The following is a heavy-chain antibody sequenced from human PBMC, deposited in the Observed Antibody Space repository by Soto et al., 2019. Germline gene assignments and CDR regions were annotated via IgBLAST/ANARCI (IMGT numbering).Heavy chain of an antibody. D-gene: IGHD3-22*01. Sequence: PSETLSLTCTVSGGSISSYCWSWIRQPPGKGLEWIGYIYHSGSTYYNPSLKSRVTISVDRSKNQFSLKLSSVTAADTAVYYCARGYDSSGYWLPAQYYFDYWGQGTLVTVSS. V-gene: IGHV4-59*12. CDR2: IYHSGST. J-gene: IGHJ4*02. CDR3: ARGYDSSGYWLPAQYYFDY. CDR1: GGSISSYC.